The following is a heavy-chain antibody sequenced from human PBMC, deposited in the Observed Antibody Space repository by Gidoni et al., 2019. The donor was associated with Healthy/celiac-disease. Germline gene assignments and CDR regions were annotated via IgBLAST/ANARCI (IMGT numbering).Heavy chain of an antibody. CDR3: ARIAEYGDYVWWFDP. Sequence: QVTLKESGPVLVKPTETLTLTCTVSGVSLSNARMGVSWIRQPPGKALEWLAHIFSNDEKSYSTSLKSRLTISKDTSKSQVVLTMTNMDPVDTATYYCARIAEYGDYVWWFDPWGQGTLVTVSS. D-gene: IGHD4-17*01. CDR1: GVSLSNARMG. V-gene: IGHV2-26*01. J-gene: IGHJ5*02. CDR2: IFSNDEK.